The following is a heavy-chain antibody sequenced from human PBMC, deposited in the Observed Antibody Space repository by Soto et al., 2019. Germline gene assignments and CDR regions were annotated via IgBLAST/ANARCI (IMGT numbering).Heavy chain of an antibody. CDR1: GYSFTSYW. Sequence: PGESLKISCKGSGYSFTSYWITWVRQMPGKGLEWMGIIYPADSDTRYSPSFQGLVTISADKCISTAYLQWTSLKASDTAMYYCARSVVYIDGPSNTGMDIWAQGTAVPVSS. CDR3: ARSVVYIDGPSNTGMDI. J-gene: IGHJ6*02. CDR2: IYPADSDT. D-gene: IGHD1-20*01. V-gene: IGHV5-51*01.